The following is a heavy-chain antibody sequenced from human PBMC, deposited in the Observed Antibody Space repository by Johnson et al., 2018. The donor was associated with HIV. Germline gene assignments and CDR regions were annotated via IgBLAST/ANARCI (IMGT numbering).Heavy chain of an antibody. J-gene: IGHJ3*02. CDR1: GFTFSSYG. V-gene: IGHV3-48*04. D-gene: IGHD2-2*03. CDR3: AKDKSWIDHAFDI. Sequence: VQLVESGGGLVKPGGSLRLSCAASGFTFSSYGIHWVRQAPGKGLEWISYMSSSGTTIYHAESVKGRFTISRDNAKNSLYLQMNSLRVEDTAVYYCAKDKSWIDHAFDIWGQGTMVTVSS. CDR2: MSSSGTTI.